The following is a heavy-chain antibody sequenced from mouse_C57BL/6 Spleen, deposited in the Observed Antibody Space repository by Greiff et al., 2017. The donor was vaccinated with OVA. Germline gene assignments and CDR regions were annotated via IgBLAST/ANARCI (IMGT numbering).Heavy chain of an antibody. Sequence: HVQLQQPGAELVKPGASVKLSCKASGYTFTSYWMHWVKQRPGQGLEWIGMIHPNSGSTNYNEKFKSKATLTVDKSSRTAYMQLSSLTSEDSAVYYCARSEGAEPTGYWGQGTTLTVSS. J-gene: IGHJ2*01. CDR1: GYTFTSYW. V-gene: IGHV1-64*01. CDR2: IHPNSGST. CDR3: ARSEGAEPTGY. D-gene: IGHD4-1*01.